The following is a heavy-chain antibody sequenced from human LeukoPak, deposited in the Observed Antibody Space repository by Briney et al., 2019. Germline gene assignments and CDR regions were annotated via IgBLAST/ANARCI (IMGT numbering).Heavy chain of an antibody. D-gene: IGHD2-15*01. J-gene: IGHJ4*02. CDR1: GDSVSSKRAA. CDR3: AREEYTSSSLDY. Sequence: SQTLSLTCAISGDSVSSKRAAWNWIRQSPSRGLEWLGRTYYRSKWYNDYAVSVKSRITINPDTSKNQFSLQLNSVTPEDAAVYFCAREEYTSSSLDYWGPVTLVTVSS. CDR2: TYYRSKWYN. V-gene: IGHV6-1*01.